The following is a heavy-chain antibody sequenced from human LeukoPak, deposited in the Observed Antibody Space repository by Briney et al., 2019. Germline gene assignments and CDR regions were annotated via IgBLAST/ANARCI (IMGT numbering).Heavy chain of an antibody. D-gene: IGHD3-10*01. J-gene: IGHJ4*02. CDR2: ISAYNGNT. CDR1: GYTFTSYG. CDR3: ARGRATMVRGVISKIDY. V-gene: IGHV1-18*01. Sequence: ASVKVPCKASGYTFTSYGISWVRQAPGQPLEWMGWISAYNGNTNYAQKLQGRVTMTTDTSTSTAYMELRSLRSDDTAVYYCARGRATMVRGVISKIDYWGQGTLVTVSS.